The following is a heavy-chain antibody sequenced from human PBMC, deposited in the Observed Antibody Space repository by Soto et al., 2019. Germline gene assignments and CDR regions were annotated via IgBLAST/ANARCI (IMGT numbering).Heavy chain of an antibody. CDR1: GYTFTTYS. V-gene: IGHV1-46*01. CDR2: INPSGGTT. Sequence: VASVKVSCKTSGYTFTTYSMHWVRQAPGQGLEWMGRINPSGGTTTYAQRFQGRVTMTTDTSASTVYMELSSLRSEDTAVYYCAREQFRGGNLNHFDYWGQGTLVTVSS. D-gene: IGHD2-21*02. J-gene: IGHJ4*02. CDR3: AREQFRGGNLNHFDY.